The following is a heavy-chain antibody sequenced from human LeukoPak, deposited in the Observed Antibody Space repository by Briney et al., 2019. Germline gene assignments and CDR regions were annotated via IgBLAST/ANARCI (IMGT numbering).Heavy chain of an antibody. D-gene: IGHD3-10*01. CDR2: INHSGST. J-gene: IGHJ3*02. CDR3: ARGFRVDLVRGVINDAFDI. CDR1: GWSFSGYY. V-gene: IGHV4-34*01. Sequence: SETLSLTCAVYGWSFSGYYWSWIRQPPGKGLEWIGEINHSGSTNYNPSLKSRVTISVATSKTQFSLTLSYVTAADTAVYSCARGFRVDLVRGVINDAFDIWGQGKMVTVSS.